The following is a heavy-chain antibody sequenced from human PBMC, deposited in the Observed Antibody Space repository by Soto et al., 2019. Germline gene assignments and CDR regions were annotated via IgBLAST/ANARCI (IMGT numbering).Heavy chain of an antibody. J-gene: IGHJ4*02. V-gene: IGHV3-30*18. CDR3: AKDRANSSGWYFLASYYFDY. CDR1: GFTFSSYG. Sequence: PGGSLRLSCAASGFTFSSYGMHWVRQAPGKGLEWVAVISYDGSNKYYADSVKGRFTISRDNSKNTLYLQMNSLRAEDTAVYYCAKDRANSSGWYFLASYYFDYWGQGTLVTVSS. CDR2: ISYDGSNK. D-gene: IGHD6-19*01.